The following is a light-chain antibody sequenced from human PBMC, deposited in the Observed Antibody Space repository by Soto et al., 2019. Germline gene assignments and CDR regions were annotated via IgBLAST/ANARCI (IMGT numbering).Light chain of an antibody. CDR1: SSDVGGNH. Sequence: QSALTQPASVSGSPGQSITISCNGTSSDVGGNHVSWYQQHPGKAPRLIIYDVSNRPSGISNRFSGSKSDNTASLTISGLQADDEADYYCSSRTSSSRYVFGTGTKLTVL. CDR2: DVS. V-gene: IGLV2-14*01. CDR3: SSRTSSSRYV. J-gene: IGLJ1*01.